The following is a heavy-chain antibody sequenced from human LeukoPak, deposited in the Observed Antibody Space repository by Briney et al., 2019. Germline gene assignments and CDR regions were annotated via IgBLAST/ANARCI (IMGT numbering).Heavy chain of an antibody. D-gene: IGHD1-26*01. Sequence: SQTLSFTCVISGDSVSSNSVAWNWIRQSPSRGLEWLGRAFYRPKWHNDYAVSVTSRITIDTDTSKSQFSLQLNSVTPEDTAVYYWARWDHDRAHLDYWGQGILVTVSS. J-gene: IGHJ4*02. CDR1: GDSVSSNSVA. V-gene: IGHV6-1*01. CDR2: AFYRPKWHN. CDR3: ARWDHDRAHLDY.